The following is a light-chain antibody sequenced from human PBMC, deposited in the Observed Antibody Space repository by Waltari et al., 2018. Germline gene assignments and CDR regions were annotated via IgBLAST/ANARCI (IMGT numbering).Light chain of an antibody. CDR3: QSYDSSLTAWV. Sequence: QSVLTQPPSVSGAPGQTVTIACTGSRSNPGANYDVHWPQPIPGTVPTHHHHLPGTVPKLLIYRNTNRPAGVPDRISASRSGTSASLAIAGLQAEDEADYYCQSYDSSLTAWVFGGGTKLTVL. V-gene: IGLV1-40*01. CDR1: RSNPGANYD. CDR2: RNT. J-gene: IGLJ3*02.